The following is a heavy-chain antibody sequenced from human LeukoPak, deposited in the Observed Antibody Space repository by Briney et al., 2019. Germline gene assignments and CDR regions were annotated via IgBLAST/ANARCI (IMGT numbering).Heavy chain of an antibody. V-gene: IGHV1-18*01. D-gene: IGHD4-23*01. CDR1: GYTFTSYG. CDR2: ISAYNGNT. CDR3: ARDPGYGGKKGNFDY. J-gene: IGHJ4*02. Sequence: AAVKVSCKASGYTFTSYGISWVRQAPGQGLEWMGWISAYNGNTNYAQKLQGRVTMTTDTSTSTAYMELRSLRSDDTAVYYCARDPGYGGKKGNFDYWGQGTLATVSS.